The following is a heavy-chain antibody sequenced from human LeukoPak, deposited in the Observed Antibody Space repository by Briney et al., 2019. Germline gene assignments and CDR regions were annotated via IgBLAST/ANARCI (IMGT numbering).Heavy chain of an antibody. CDR1: GYTFTTYG. J-gene: IGHJ4*02. Sequence: ASVKVSCKASGYTFTTYGISWVRQAPGQGLEWMGWISAYNGNTNYAQKLQGRVTMTTDTSTSTAYMELRSLRSDDTAVYYCTRTITFFGVVAGDYWGQGTLVTVSS. V-gene: IGHV1-18*01. D-gene: IGHD3-3*01. CDR3: TRTITFFGVVAGDY. CDR2: ISAYNGNT.